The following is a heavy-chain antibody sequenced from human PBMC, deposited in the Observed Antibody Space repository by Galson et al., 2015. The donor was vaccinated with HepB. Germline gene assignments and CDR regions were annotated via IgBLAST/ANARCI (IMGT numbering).Heavy chain of an antibody. D-gene: IGHD3-10*01. CDR1: GFSLRTSGMC. CDR2: IDWDDDK. CDR3: ARHYYGSAHWLYP. V-gene: IGHV2-70*11. Sequence: PALVKPTQTLTLTCTFSGFSLRTSGMCVSWIRQPPGKALEWLARIDWDDDKYYSTSLKTRLTISKDTSKNQEVLTMTNTDPLDTATYYCARHYYGSAHWLYPWGQGTLVTVSS. J-gene: IGHJ5*02.